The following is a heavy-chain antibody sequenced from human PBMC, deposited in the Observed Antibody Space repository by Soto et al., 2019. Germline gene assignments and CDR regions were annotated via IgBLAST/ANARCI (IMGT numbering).Heavy chain of an antibody. J-gene: IGHJ2*01. CDR1: GFTFSSYG. CDR2: IWYDGSNK. V-gene: IGHV3-33*01. D-gene: IGHD4-17*01. CDR3: ARGDYGLGYFDL. Sequence: GGSLRLSCAASGFTFSSYGMHWVRQAPGKGLEWVAVIWYDGSNKYYADSVKGRFTISRDNSKNTLYLQMNSLRAEDTAVYYCARGDYGLGYFDLWGRGTLVTVSS.